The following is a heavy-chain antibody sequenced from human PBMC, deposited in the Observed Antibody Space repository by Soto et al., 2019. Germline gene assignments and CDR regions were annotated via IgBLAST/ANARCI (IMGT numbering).Heavy chain of an antibody. CDR1: GGSFSGYY. D-gene: IGHD3-10*01. Sequence: QVQLQQWGAGLLKPSETLSLTCAVYGGSFSGYYWSWIRQPPGKGLEWIGEINHSGSTNYNPSLKSRFTISVDASKNQFSLKLSSVTAADTAVYYCARGGYYGSGSSDYWGQGTLVTVSS. V-gene: IGHV4-34*01. CDR2: INHSGST. J-gene: IGHJ4*02. CDR3: ARGGYYGSGSSDY.